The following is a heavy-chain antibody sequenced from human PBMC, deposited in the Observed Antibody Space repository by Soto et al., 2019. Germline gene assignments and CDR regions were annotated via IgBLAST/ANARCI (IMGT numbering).Heavy chain of an antibody. D-gene: IGHD6-6*01. V-gene: IGHV4-59*01. CDR2: IFHTGNT. J-gene: IGHJ4*02. Sequence: SETLSLTCTVSGDPFSSYYWTWIRQPPGKRLEWVAYIFHTGNTNYNPSLKSRATISVDTSKNQFSLKLRSVTPADTAVYYCAALDGPLDYWGPGTLVTVSS. CDR3: AALDGPLDY. CDR1: GDPFSSYY.